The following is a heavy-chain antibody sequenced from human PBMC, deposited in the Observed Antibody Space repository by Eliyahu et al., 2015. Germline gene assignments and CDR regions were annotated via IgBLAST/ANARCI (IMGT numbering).Heavy chain of an antibody. D-gene: IGHD6-19*01. CDR3: AKGIGQWLANWYFDL. CDR2: ISGSGGST. CDR1: GFPFSXXA. Sequence: EVQLLESGGGLVQPGGSLXLSCAASGFPFSXXAMSWVRQAPGKGLGWVSAISGSGGSTYYADSVKGRFTISRDNSKNTLYLQMNSLRAEDTAVYYCAKGIGQWLANWYFDLWGRGTLVTVSS. J-gene: IGHJ2*01. V-gene: IGHV3-23*01.